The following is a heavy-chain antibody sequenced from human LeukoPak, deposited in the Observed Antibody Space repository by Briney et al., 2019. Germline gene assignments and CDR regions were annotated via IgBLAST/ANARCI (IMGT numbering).Heavy chain of an antibody. Sequence: ASVKVSCKASGYTFTSYDINWVRQATGQGLEWMGWMNPNSGNTGYAQKFQGRVTMTRNTSISTAYMELSSLRSEDTAVYYCARASTAIWVVVVVAATHFDYWGQGTLVTVSS. D-gene: IGHD2-15*01. CDR2: MNPNSGNT. V-gene: IGHV1-8*01. CDR1: GYTFTSYD. J-gene: IGHJ4*02. CDR3: ARASTAIWVVVVVAATHFDY.